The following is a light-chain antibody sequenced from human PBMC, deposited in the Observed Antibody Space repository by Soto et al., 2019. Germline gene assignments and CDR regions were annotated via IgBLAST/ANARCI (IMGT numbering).Light chain of an antibody. CDR1: SGNSDDL. CDR3: ENWGSAIWV. CDR2: VEGSGNY. V-gene: IGLV4-60*03. J-gene: IGLJ3*02. Sequence: QSVLTQSSSASASLGYSVKLTCTLSSGNSDDLIALHQQQPGQAPRYMMKVEGSGNYNRGSGVPDRFSGSSSGADRYLTISNLHPEEEDDYYCENWGSAIWVFGGGTKVTVL.